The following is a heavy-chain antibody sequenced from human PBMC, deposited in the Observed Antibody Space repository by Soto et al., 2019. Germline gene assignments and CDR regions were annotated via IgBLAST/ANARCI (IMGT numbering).Heavy chain of an antibody. CDR1: GGTFSSYA. D-gene: IGHD3-22*01. CDR3: ARAGGEITMIVVADDAFGI. V-gene: IGHV1-69*06. Sequence: GASVKVSCKASGGTFSSYAISWVRQAPGQGLEWMGGIIPIFGTANYAQKFQGRVTITADKSTSTAYMELSSLRSEDTAVYYCARAGGEITMIVVADDAFGIWGQGTMVTVSS. CDR2: IIPIFGTA. J-gene: IGHJ3*02.